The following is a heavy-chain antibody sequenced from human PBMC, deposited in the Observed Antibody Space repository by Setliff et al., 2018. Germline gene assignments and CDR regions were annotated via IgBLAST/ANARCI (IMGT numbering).Heavy chain of an antibody. CDR1: GLTFTTFS. D-gene: IGHD5-18*01. CDR3: ATFRGYTYGYDY. V-gene: IGHV1-18*01. J-gene: IGHJ4*02. Sequence: ASVKVSCKASGLTFTTFSISWVRQAPGQGLEWMGWITNYNGKTDYAQKFQDRVILTTDTSTNTAYMELRSLGSDDTAVYYCATFRGYTYGYDYWGQGTLVTVS. CDR2: ITNYNGKT.